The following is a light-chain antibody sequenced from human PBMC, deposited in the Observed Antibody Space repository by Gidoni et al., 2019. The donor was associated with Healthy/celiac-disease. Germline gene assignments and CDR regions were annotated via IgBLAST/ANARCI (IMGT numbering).Light chain of an antibody. CDR3: QQRSNWPLT. Sequence: EIVLTQSPATLSLSPGERATLPCRASQSVSSYLAWYQQKPGQAPRLLIYDASNRATGIPARFIGSGSGTDFTLTISSLEPEDFAVYYCQQRSNWPLTFGGGTKVEIK. CDR1: QSVSSY. J-gene: IGKJ4*01. V-gene: IGKV3-11*01. CDR2: DAS.